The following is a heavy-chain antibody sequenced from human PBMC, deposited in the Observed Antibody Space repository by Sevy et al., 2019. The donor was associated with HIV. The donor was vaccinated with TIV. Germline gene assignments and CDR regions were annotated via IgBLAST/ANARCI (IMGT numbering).Heavy chain of an antibody. V-gene: IGHV3-30*18. CDR1: GFTFSRNG. CDR2: ISYDGDSK. J-gene: IGHJ4*02. CDR3: AKESVSWYLDF. D-gene: IGHD6-13*01. Sequence: GGSLRLSCAASGFTFSRNGMHWVRQVPGKGLEWVALISYDGDSKNYADSVKGRFIISRDNSKNTVYLNMNRLRAEDTAEYYCAKESVSWYLDFWGQGTLVTVSS.